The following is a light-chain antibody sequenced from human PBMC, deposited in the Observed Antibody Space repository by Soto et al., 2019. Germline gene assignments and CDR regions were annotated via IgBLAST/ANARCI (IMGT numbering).Light chain of an antibody. CDR2: EVS. V-gene: IGLV2-14*01. CDR1: SSDVGGYNY. J-gene: IGLJ3*02. CDR3: TSYTTISTLA. Sequence: QSALTQPASVSGSPGQSITISCTGTSSDVGGYNYVSWYQQHPGKVPKLMIYEVSYRPSGVSNRFSGSKSGNTASLTISGLQAEDEADHYCTSYTTISTLAFGGGTKVTVL.